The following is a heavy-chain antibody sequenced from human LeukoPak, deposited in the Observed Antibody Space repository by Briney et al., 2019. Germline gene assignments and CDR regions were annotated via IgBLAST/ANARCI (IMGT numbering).Heavy chain of an antibody. CDR3: ARARSSWPSNWFDP. CDR2: IYYSGST. J-gene: IGHJ5*02. CDR1: GGSISSYY. Sequence: SETLSLTCTVSGGSISSYYWSWIRQPPGKGLEWIGYIYYSGSTNYNPSLKSRVTISVDTSKNQFSLKLSSATAADTAVYYCARARSSWPSNWFDPWGQGTLVTVSS. D-gene: IGHD6-13*01. V-gene: IGHV4-59*01.